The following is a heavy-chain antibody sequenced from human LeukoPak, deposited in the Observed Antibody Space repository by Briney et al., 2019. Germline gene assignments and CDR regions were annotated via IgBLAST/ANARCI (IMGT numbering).Heavy chain of an antibody. CDR2: ISAYNGNT. Sequence: ASVKVSCKASGYTFTSYGLSWVRQAPGQGLEWMGWISAYNGNTNYAQKLQGRVTMTTDTSTSTAYMELRSLRSDDTAVYYCARGNSELRYFDVGFDYWGQGTLVTVSS. CDR1: GYTFTSYG. J-gene: IGHJ4*02. CDR3: ARGNSELRYFDVGFDY. V-gene: IGHV1-18*01. D-gene: IGHD3-9*01.